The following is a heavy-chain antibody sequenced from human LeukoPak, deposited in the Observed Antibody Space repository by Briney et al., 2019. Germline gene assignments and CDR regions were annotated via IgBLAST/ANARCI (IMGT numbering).Heavy chain of an antibody. V-gene: IGHV3-23*01. Sequence: GGSLRLSCAASGFTFSSYAMTWVRQAPGKGLEWVSGISGSGSGTYYADSVKGRFTISRDNSKSTLYLQMNSLGAGDTARYYCVKYTGSSILVRFDYWGQGTLVTVSS. CDR1: GFTFSSYA. CDR3: VKYTGSSILVRFDY. CDR2: ISGSGSGT. J-gene: IGHJ4*02. D-gene: IGHD2-15*01.